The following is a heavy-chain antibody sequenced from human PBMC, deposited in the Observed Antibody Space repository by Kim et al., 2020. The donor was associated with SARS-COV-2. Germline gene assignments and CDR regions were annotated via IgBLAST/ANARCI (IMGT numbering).Heavy chain of an antibody. D-gene: IGHD4-17*01. CDR3: TRLKLGGDYEEDY. J-gene: IGHJ4*02. V-gene: IGHV3-73*01. Sequence: AAAVKGRFTFSRDDSKNTAYMQMNSLKTEDTAVYYCTRLKLGGDYEEDYWGQGTLVTVSS.